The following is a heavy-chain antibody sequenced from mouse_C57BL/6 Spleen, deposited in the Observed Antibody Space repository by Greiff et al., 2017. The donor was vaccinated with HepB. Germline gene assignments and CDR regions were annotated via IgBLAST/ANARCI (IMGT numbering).Heavy chain of an antibody. Sequence: EVKLMESGGGLVKPGGSLKLSCAASGFTFSDYGMHWVRQAPEKGLEWVAYISSGSSTIYYADTVKGRFTISRDNAKNTLFLQMTSLRSEDTAMYYCARGIYYYGSSPFDYWGQGTTLTVSS. V-gene: IGHV5-17*01. J-gene: IGHJ2*01. CDR2: ISSGSSTI. D-gene: IGHD1-1*01. CDR1: GFTFSDYG. CDR3: ARGIYYYGSSPFDY.